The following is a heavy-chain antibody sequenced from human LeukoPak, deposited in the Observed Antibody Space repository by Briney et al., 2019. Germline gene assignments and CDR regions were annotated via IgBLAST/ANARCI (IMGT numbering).Heavy chain of an antibody. D-gene: IGHD3-10*01. V-gene: IGHV1-24*01. CDR1: GYTLTELS. J-gene: IGHJ4*02. CDR2: FDPEDGET. Sequence: ASVKVSCKVSGYTLTELSMHWVRQAPGKGLEWMGGFDPEDGETIYAQKFQGRVTMTEDTSTDTAYVDLSSLRSEDTAVYYCATAYGTPNYFDYWGQGTLVTVSS. CDR3: ATAYGTPNYFDY.